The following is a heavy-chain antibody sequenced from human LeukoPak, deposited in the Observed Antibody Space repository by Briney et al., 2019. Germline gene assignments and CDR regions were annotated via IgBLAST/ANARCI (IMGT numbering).Heavy chain of an antibody. CDR3: ARDRIFGVVIKYNWFDP. CDR2: ISAYNGNT. J-gene: IGHJ5*02. D-gene: IGHD3-3*02. Sequence: ASVKVSCKATGYTFTSYGISWVRQAPGQVLEWMGWISAYNGNTNYAQKLQGRVTMTTDTSTSTAYMELRSLRSDDTAVYYCARDRIFGVVIKYNWFDPWGQGTLVTVSS. CDR1: GYTFTSYG. V-gene: IGHV1-18*01.